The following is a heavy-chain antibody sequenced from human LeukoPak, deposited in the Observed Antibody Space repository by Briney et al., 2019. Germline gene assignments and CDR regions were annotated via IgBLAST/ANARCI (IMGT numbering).Heavy chain of an antibody. CDR2: IRYDGSNK. V-gene: IGHV3-30*02. Sequence: GGSLRLSCAASGFTFSSYGMHWVRQAPGKGLEWVAFIRYDGSNKYYADSVKGRFTISRDNSKNTLYLQMNSLKTEDTAVYYCTTDEGYYDIFGYWGQGTLVTVSS. J-gene: IGHJ4*02. D-gene: IGHD3-9*01. CDR1: GFTFSSYG. CDR3: TTDEGYYDIFGY.